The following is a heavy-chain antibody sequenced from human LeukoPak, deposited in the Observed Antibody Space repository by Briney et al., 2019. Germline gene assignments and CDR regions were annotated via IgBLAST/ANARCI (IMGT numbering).Heavy chain of an antibody. V-gene: IGHV3-30*18. CDR3: AKDLIVGATKGIFDY. CDR1: GFIVSNNY. Sequence: PGGSLRLSCAASGFIVSNNYMSWIRQAPGKGLEWVAVISYDGSNKYYADSVKGRFTISRDNSKNTLYLQMNSLRAEDTAVYYCAKDLIVGATKGIFDYWGQGTLVTVSS. D-gene: IGHD1-26*01. CDR2: ISYDGSNK. J-gene: IGHJ4*02.